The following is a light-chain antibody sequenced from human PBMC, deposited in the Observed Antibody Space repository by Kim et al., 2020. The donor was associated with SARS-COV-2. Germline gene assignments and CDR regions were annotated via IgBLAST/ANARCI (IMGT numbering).Light chain of an antibody. J-gene: IGKJ5*01. Sequence: GSVGDTVHITCRASQGIRQYLAWFRQKPGKAPESLIYATATLESGVPSKFSGHGSGTDFTLTISGLQPEDSATYFCQQYYSYPITFGQGTRLEIK. CDR2: ATA. V-gene: IGKV1-16*02. CDR3: QQYYSYPIT. CDR1: QGIRQY.